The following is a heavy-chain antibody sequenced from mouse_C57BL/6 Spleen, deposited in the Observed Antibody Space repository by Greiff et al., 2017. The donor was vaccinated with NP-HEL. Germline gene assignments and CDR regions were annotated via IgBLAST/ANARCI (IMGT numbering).Heavy chain of an antibody. D-gene: IGHD4-1*01. CDR2: IYPGDGDT. V-gene: IGHV1-80*01. J-gene: IGHJ4*01. CDR3: ARSWDGYAMDY. CDR1: GYAFSSYW. Sequence: QVQLQQSGAELVKPGASVKISCKASGYAFSSYWMNWVKQRPGKGLEWIGQIYPGDGDTNYNGKFKGKATLTADKSSSTVYMQLSSLTSENSAVYFCARSWDGYAMDYWGQGTSVTVSS.